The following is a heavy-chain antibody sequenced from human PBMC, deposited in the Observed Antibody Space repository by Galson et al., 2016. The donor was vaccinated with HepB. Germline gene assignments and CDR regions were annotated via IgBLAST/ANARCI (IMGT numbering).Heavy chain of an antibody. D-gene: IGHD6-13*01. CDR2: INSSGRST. J-gene: IGHJ4*02. CDR1: GITPWSHA. Sequence: SLRLSCAVSGITPWSHAMSWVRQAPGEGLEWGATINSSGRSTYYANSVQGRFTFSRNNTTNTLSRQMNSLRVGDTAVYYCAKEGDSSSPFDFDFWGQGNLVTVSS. CDR3: AKEGDSSSPFDFDF. V-gene: IGHV3-23*01.